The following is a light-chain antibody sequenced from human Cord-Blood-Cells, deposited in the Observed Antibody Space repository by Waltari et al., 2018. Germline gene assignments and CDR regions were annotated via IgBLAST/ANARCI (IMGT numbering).Light chain of an antibody. J-gene: IGLJ3*02. CDR3: CSYAGSSTL. CDR1: CSDVGSYNL. V-gene: IGLV2-23*01. CDR2: EGS. Sequence: QSALTQPASVSGSPGQSITISCTGTCSDVGSYNLVSWYQQHPGKAPKLMIYEGSKRPSGVSNRFSGSKSGNTASLTISGLQAEDEADYYCCSYAGSSTLFGGGTKLTVL.